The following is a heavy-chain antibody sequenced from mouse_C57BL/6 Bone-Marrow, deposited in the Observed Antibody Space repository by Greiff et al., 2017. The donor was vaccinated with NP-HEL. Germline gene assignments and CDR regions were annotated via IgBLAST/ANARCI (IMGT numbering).Heavy chain of an antibody. V-gene: IGHV1-64*01. J-gene: IGHJ3*01. CDR2: IHPNSGST. CDR1: GYTFTSYW. CDR3: AREDYYYGSSFAY. D-gene: IGHD1-1*01. Sequence: QVQLQQPGAELVKPGASVKLSCKASGYTFTSYWMHWVKQRPGQGLEWIGMIHPNSGSTNYNEKFKSKATLTVDKSSSTAYMHLSSLTSEDSAVYYCAREDYYYGSSFAYWGQGTLVTVSA.